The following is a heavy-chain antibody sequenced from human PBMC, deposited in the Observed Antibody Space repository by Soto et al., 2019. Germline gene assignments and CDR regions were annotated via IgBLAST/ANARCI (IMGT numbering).Heavy chain of an antibody. V-gene: IGHV3-23*01. D-gene: IGHD1-26*01. CDR1: GFTFSTYA. CDR2: ISGSGGSA. Sequence: PGGSLRLSCAASGFTFSTYALSWVRQSPGKGLEWVSVISGSGGSAYYADSAKGRFTISRDNSRNTLYLQLNSLRAEDTAVYYCAKNGSYFDLDSWGHGALVTVSS. CDR3: AKNGSYFDLDS. J-gene: IGHJ5*01.